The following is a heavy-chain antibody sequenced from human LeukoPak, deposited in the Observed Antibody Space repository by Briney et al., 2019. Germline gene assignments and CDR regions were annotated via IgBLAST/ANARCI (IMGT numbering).Heavy chain of an antibody. D-gene: IGHD6-13*01. CDR3: ARDGSSWYWGYYYYYMDV. CDR1: GFTFSSYG. CDR2: ISYDGSNK. J-gene: IGHJ6*03. V-gene: IGHV3-30*03. Sequence: GGSLRLSCAASGFTFSSYGMHWVRQAPGKGLEWVAVISYDGSNKYYADSVKGRFTISRDNSKNTLYLQMNSLRAEDTAVYYCARDGSSWYWGYYYYYMDVWGKGTTVTVSS.